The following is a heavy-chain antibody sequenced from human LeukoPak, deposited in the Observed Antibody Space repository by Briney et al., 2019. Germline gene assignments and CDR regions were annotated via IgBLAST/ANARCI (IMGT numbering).Heavy chain of an antibody. D-gene: IGHD4-17*01. CDR3: ARDFDGDYYFDY. Sequence: PGGSLRLSCAASGFTFSGYEMNWVRQAPGKGLEWVSYISSSGSTIYYADSVKGRFTISRDNAKNSLYLQMNSLRAEDTAVYYCARDFDGDYYFDYWGQGTLVTVSS. CDR1: GFTFSGYE. J-gene: IGHJ4*02. CDR2: ISSSGSTI. V-gene: IGHV3-48*03.